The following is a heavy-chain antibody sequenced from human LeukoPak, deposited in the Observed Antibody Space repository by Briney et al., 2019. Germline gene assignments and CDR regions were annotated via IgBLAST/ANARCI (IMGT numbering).Heavy chain of an antibody. V-gene: IGHV3-23*01. J-gene: IGHJ4*02. CDR3: AKDLPSNMAVASYYFDY. Sequence: GGSLRLSCEASGLTISSYAMSWVRLAPGKGLDWVSGISGSGGSTHYADPVKGRFTISRDNSKNTLYLQMNSLRGEDTAEYYCAKDLPSNMAVASYYFDYWGQGTLVTVSS. CDR1: GLTISSYA. CDR2: ISGSGGST. D-gene: IGHD6-19*01.